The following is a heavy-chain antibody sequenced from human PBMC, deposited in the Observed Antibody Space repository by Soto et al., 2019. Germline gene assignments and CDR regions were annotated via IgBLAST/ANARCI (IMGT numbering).Heavy chain of an antibody. CDR3: AKDLLWYDSDGYPPPGFDP. Sequence: EVQLLESGGGFVQPGGSLRLSCAASGFTFSNYAMSWVRQAPGKGLEWVSAITAYGDSTHYADSVKGRFTISRASPKNTLYLQMDSLRAEDTAVYYCAKDLLWYDSDGYPPPGFDPWGQGTLVTVSS. V-gene: IGHV3-23*01. D-gene: IGHD6-19*01. CDR2: ITAYGDST. CDR1: GFTFSNYA. J-gene: IGHJ5*02.